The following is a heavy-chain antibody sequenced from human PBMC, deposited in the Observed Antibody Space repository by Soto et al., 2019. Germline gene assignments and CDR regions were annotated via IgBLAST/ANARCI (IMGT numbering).Heavy chain of an antibody. J-gene: IGHJ4*02. V-gene: IGHV3-30-3*01. CDR1: GFTFSSYA. CDR3: ARGLYYYESSSYFDY. Sequence: GGSLRLSCAASGFTFSSYAMHWVRQAPGKGLEWVAVISYDGSNKYYADSVKGRFTISRDNSKNTLYLQMNSLRAEDTAVYYCARGLYYYESSSYFDYWGQGNVLTVSS. CDR2: ISYDGSNK. D-gene: IGHD3-22*01.